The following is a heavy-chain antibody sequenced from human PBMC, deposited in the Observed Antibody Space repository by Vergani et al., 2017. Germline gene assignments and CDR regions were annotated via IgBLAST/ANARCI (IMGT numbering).Heavy chain of an antibody. CDR2: IRSKAYGGTT. J-gene: IGHJ4*02. V-gene: IGHV3-49*03. D-gene: IGHD3-3*01. CDR3: TRDLFVIHTFVVVVLATRFDY. Sequence: EVQLVESGGGLVQPGRSLRLSCTASGFTFGDYAMSWFRQAPGKGLEWVGFIRSKAYGGTTEYAASVKGRFTISRDDSKSIAYLQMNSLKTEDTAVYYWTRDLFVIHTFVVVVLATRFDYWGEGTLVTVSS. CDR1: GFTFGDYA.